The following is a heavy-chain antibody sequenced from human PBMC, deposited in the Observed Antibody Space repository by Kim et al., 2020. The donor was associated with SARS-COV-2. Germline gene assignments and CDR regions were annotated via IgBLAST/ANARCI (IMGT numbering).Heavy chain of an antibody. V-gene: IGHV3-33*06. Sequence: GGSLRLSCASSGFTFSSYGMHWVRQAPGKGLEWVAVIWYDGSNKYYADSVKGRFTISRDNSKNTLYLQMNSLRAEDTAVYYCAKGPLDYYDSSGYLGYWGQGTLVTVSS. D-gene: IGHD3-22*01. CDR3: AKGPLDYYDSSGYLGY. CDR1: GFTFSSYG. CDR2: IWYDGSNK. J-gene: IGHJ4*02.